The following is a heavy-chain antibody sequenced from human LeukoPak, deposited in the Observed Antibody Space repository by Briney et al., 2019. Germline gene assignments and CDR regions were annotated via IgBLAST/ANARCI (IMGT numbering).Heavy chain of an antibody. CDR1: GGSFSSEA. CDR3: GRKAGDCGGGSCYSIDY. CDR2: IIPIFGTT. Sequence: SVKVSCKAFGGSFSSEAISWVRQAPGQGLEWMGGIIPIFGTTNYAQKFQGRVTITTDDSTSTAYMEVSSLRSEDTAVYYCGRKAGDCGGGSCYSIDYWGQGTLVTVSS. V-gene: IGHV1-69*05. D-gene: IGHD2-15*01. J-gene: IGHJ4*02.